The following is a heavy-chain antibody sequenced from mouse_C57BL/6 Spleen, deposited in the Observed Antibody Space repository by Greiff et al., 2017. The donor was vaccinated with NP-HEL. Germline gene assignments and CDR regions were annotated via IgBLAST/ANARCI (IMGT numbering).Heavy chain of an antibody. J-gene: IGHJ4*01. CDR3: ARQGDGYYDYAMDY. V-gene: IGHV2-6-1*01. D-gene: IGHD2-3*01. Sequence: VQRVESGPGLVAPSQSLSITCTVSGFSLTSYGVHWVRQPPGKGLEWLVVIWSDGSTTYNSALKSRLSISKDNSKSQVFLKMNSLQTDDTAMYYCARQGDGYYDYAMDYWGQGTSVTVSS. CDR1: GFSLTSYG. CDR2: IWSDGST.